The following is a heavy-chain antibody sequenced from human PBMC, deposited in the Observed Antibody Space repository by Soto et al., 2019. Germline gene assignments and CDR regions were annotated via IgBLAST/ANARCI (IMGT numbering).Heavy chain of an antibody. CDR1: GFTFSNAW. CDR3: TTMPNLPSYDFWRPFDY. V-gene: IGHV3-15*07. D-gene: IGHD3-3*01. Sequence: GGSLRLSCTASGFTFSNAWMNWVRQAPGKGLEWVGRIKSKTDDETIDYAAPVKGRFIISRDDSKNTLYLQMNSLKTEDTAVYYCTTMPNLPSYDFWRPFDYWSQGTLVTVSS. J-gene: IGHJ4*02. CDR2: IKSKTDDETI.